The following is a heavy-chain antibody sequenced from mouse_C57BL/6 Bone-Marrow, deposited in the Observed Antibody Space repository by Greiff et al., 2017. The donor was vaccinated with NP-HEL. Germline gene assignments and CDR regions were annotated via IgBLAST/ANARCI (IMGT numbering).Heavy chain of an antibody. CDR2: IDPSDSYP. CDR1: GYTFTSYW. D-gene: IGHD4-1*01. CDR3: ARRGAGTEVYYAMDY. J-gene: IGHJ4*01. V-gene: IGHV1-69*01. Sequence: QVQLQQPGAELVMPGASVKLSCKASGYTFTSYWMHWVKQRPGQGLAWIGEIDPSDSYPNYNQKFKGKSTLTVNRSASTAYMQLSSLTSEDSAVYYWARRGAGTEVYYAMDYWGQGTSVTVSS.